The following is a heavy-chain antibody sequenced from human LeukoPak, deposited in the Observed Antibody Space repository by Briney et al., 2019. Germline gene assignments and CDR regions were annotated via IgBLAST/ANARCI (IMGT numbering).Heavy chain of an antibody. V-gene: IGHV3-7*03. J-gene: IGHJ4*02. CDR1: GFTFGSYW. Sequence: GGSLRLSCAASGFTFGSYWMSWLRQAPGKGLEWVANIKQDGSEKYYVDSVKGRFTISRDNAENSLSLLMNSLRAEDTAVYYCASAGGDSRSPLPFYYWGQGTLVTVSS. D-gene: IGHD6-6*01. CDR3: ASAGGDSRSPLPFYY. CDR2: IKQDGSEK.